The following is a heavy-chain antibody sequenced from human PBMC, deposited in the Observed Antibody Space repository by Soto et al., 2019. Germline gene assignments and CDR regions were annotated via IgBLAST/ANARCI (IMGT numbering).Heavy chain of an antibody. CDR1: GGSISSYY. CDR2: IYYSGST. J-gene: IGHJ6*03. D-gene: IGHD3-3*01. CDR3: ARLGYDFWSGYYHYYYYYMDV. Sequence: SETLSLTCTVSGGSISSYYWSWIRQPPGKGLEWIGYIYYSGSTNYNPSLKSRVTISVDTSKNQFSLKLSSVTAADTAVYYCARLGYDFWSGYYHYYYYYMDVWGRGTTVTVS. V-gene: IGHV4-59*08.